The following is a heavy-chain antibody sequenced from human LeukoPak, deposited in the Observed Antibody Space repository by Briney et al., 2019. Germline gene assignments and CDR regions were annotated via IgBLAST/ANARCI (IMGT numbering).Heavy chain of an antibody. CDR2: IYPGDSDT. J-gene: IGHJ4*02. CDR1: GYSFTSYW. V-gene: IGHV5-51*01. CDR3: ARHEYGRYSGYDYHY. Sequence: GESLKISCKGSGYSFTSYWIGWVRQMPGKGLEWMGIIYPGDSDTRYSPSFQGQVTISADKSISTAYLQWSSLKASDTAMYYCARHEYGRYSGYDYHYWGQGTLVTVSS. D-gene: IGHD5-12*01.